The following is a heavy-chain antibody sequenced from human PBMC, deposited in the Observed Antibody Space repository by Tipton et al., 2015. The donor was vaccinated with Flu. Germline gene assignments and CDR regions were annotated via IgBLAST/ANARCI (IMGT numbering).Heavy chain of an antibody. CDR1: GGTFSSYA. Sequence: QSGPEVKKPGSSVKVSCKASGGTFSSYAISWVRQAPGQGLEWMGRIIPIFGTANYAQKFQGRVTITADESTSTAYMKLSSLRSEDTAVYYCARDYERPPRYYYFDYWGQGTLVTVSS. CDR3: ARDYERPPRYYYFDY. V-gene: IGHV1-69*15. CDR2: IIPIFGTA. D-gene: IGHD3-3*01. J-gene: IGHJ4*02.